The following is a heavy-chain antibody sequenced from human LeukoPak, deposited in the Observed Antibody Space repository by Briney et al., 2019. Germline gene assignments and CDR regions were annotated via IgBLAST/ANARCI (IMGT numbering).Heavy chain of an antibody. J-gene: IGHJ5*02. Sequence: SETLSLTCTFSGGSISGGSYYWSWIRQPAGKGLERIGRTYASGSTNYNPSLKSRVTISVDTSKNQFSLKLSSVTAADTAVYYCARAGGYCSSTSCQNWFDPWGQGTLVTVSS. D-gene: IGHD2-2*01. CDR3: ARAGGYCSSTSCQNWFDP. V-gene: IGHV4-61*02. CDR2: TYASGST. CDR1: GGSISGGSYY.